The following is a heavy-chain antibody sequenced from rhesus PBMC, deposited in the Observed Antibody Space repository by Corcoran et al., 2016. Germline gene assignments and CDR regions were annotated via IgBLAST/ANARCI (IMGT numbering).Heavy chain of an antibody. CDR3: ARGGSSYAIDY. J-gene: IGHJ4*01. CDR1: GGSISASYR. V-gene: IGHV4S10*01. Sequence: QVQLQESVPGVVKPSETLSLPCAFSGGSISASYRWSWIRQPPGKGLEWIGYIYGSVTSTNYNPSLKGRVTISRDTSKKQFSLKLSSVTAADTAVYYCARGGSSYAIDYWGQGVLVTVSS. D-gene: IGHD4-29*01. CDR2: IYGSVTST.